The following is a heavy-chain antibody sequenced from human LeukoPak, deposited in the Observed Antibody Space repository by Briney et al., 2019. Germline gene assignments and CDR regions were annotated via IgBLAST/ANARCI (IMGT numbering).Heavy chain of an antibody. CDR1: GGSISSYY. V-gene: IGHV4-59*01. J-gene: IGHJ4*02. CDR2: IYYSGST. Sequence: SETLSLTCTVSGGSISSYYWSWIRQPSGKGLEWIGYIYYSGSTNYNPSLKSRVTISVDTSKNQFSLKLSSVTAADTAVYYCARVIGYSGYDAFDYWGQGTLVTVSS. D-gene: IGHD5-12*01. CDR3: ARVIGYSGYDAFDY.